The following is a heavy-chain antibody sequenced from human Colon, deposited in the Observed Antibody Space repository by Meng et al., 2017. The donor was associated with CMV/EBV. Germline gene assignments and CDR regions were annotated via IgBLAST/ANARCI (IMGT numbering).Heavy chain of an antibody. CDR3: ARSSKNYFLDY. Sequence: DVQLAESGXGLIQPXGSLRLSCTASGFSVSGNYMSWVRQAPGKGLEWVSVIYASGTTYYADSVRGRFTISRDHSKNTLYLQMNSLRAEDTSMYYCARSSKNYFLDYWGQGPLVTVSS. D-gene: IGHD2/OR15-2a*01. J-gene: IGHJ4*02. CDR2: IYASGTT. V-gene: IGHV3-53*01. CDR1: GFSVSGNY.